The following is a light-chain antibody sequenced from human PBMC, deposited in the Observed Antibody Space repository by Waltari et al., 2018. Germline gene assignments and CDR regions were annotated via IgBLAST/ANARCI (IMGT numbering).Light chain of an antibody. V-gene: IGLV1-51*01. CDR1: SSNIGSYY. CDR2: DNH. Sequence: QSVLTQPPSLSGDPGQRVTISCTGSSSNIGSYYVYWYQQFPGTAPKLLIYDNHRRPSVVSDRFSGSKSGTSASLTITGLQPGDEADYYCGAWDSSLSARLFGGGTRLTVL. J-gene: IGLJ2*01. CDR3: GAWDSSLSARL.